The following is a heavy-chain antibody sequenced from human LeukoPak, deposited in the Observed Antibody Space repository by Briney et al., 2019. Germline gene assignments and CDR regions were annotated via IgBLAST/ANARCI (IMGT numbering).Heavy chain of an antibody. CDR1: GYSFTSNY. J-gene: IGHJ4*02. CDR2: IYPRDGST. Sequence: ASVKVSCKASGYSFTSNYIHWVRQAPGQGLEWMGMIYPRDGSTSYAQKFQGRVTVTRDTSTSTVHMELSGLRSEDTAVYYCARDEEAFDYWGQGTLVTVSS. V-gene: IGHV1-46*01. CDR3: ARDEEAFDY.